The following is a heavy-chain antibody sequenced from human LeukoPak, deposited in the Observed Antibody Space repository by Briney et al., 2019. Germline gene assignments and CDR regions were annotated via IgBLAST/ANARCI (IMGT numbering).Heavy chain of an antibody. V-gene: IGHV3-15*01. CDR3: TSDRYCSGGSCYLFDY. Sequence: GGSLRLSCAASGFTFSNAWMSWVRQAPGKGLEWVGRIKSKTDGGTTDYAAPVKGRFTISGDDSKNTLYLQMNSLKTEDTAVYYCTSDRYCSGGSCYLFDYWGQGTLVTVSS. CDR2: IKSKTDGGTT. J-gene: IGHJ4*02. D-gene: IGHD2-15*01. CDR1: GFTFSNAW.